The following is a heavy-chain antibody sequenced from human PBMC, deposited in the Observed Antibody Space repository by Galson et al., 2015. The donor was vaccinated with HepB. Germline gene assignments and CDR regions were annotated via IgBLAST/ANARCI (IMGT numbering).Heavy chain of an antibody. J-gene: IGHJ6*02. V-gene: IGHV6-1*01. D-gene: IGHD3-3*01. CDR2: TYYRSKWYN. CDR3: ARDRVGKDFRSAFWDHHYYGMDV. CDR1: GDSVSSNSAA. Sequence: CAISGDSVSSNSAAWNWIRRSPSRGLEWLGRTYYRSKWYNDYAVSVKSRITINPDTSKNQFSLQLNSVTPEDTAVYYCARDRVGKDFRSAFWDHHYYGMDVWGQGTTVTVSS.